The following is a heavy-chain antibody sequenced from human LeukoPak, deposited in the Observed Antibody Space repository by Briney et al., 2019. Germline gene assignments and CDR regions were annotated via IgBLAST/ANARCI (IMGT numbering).Heavy chain of an antibody. CDR1: GYTFTRYY. D-gene: IGHD6-19*01. J-gene: IGHJ4*02. Sequence: GASVKVSYKASGYTFTRYYMHWVRQAPGQGLEWMGRINPNSGGTNYAQKFQGRVTMTRDTSISTAYMELSRLKSDDTAVYFCARAIAVETPRDYWGQGTLVTVSS. V-gene: IGHV1-2*06. CDR3: ARAIAVETPRDY. CDR2: INPNSGGT.